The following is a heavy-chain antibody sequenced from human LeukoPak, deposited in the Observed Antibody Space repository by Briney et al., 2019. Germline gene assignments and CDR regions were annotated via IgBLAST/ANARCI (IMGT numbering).Heavy chain of an antibody. V-gene: IGHV1-18*04. CDR3: AVLSVAPRMDY. D-gene: IGHD5-12*01. J-gene: IGHJ4*02. CDR1: GYTFTSYG. Sequence: ASVKVSCKASGYTFTSYGISWVRQAPGQGLEWMGWISAYNGNTNYAQKLQGRVTTTTDTSTSTAYMELRSLRSDDTAVYYCAVLSVAPRMDYWGQGTLVTVSS. CDR2: ISAYNGNT.